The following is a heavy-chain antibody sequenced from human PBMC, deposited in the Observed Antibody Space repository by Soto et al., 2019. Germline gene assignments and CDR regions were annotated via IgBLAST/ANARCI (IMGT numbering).Heavy chain of an antibody. D-gene: IGHD6-19*01. CDR1: GFTFSTFS. CDR3: ARDLGWAFDS. Sequence: EVQLVESGGGSVQPGGSLRLSCAASGFTFSTFSMNWVRQAPGRGLEWISYISGGGRPISYADSVKGRFTISRDNAKNSRYLQMDSLTDEDTAVYYCARDLGWAFDSWGQGTRVTVSS. CDR2: ISGGGRPI. V-gene: IGHV3-48*02. J-gene: IGHJ4*02.